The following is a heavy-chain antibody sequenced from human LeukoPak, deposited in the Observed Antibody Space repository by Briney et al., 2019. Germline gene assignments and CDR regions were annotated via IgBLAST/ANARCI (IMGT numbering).Heavy chain of an antibody. V-gene: IGHV4-34*01. Sequence: SETLSLTCAVYGGSFSGYYWSWIRQPPGKGLEWIGEINHSGSTNYNPSLKSRVTISVDTSKNQFSLKLSSVTAADTAVYYCARAHYSSSWYATYYYYGMDVWGQGTTVTVSS. J-gene: IGHJ6*02. CDR2: INHSGST. CDR1: GGSFSGYY. D-gene: IGHD6-13*01. CDR3: ARAHYSSSWYATYYYYGMDV.